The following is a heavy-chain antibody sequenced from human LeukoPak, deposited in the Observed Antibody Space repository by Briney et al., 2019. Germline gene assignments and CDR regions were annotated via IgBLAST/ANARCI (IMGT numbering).Heavy chain of an antibody. CDR1: GFTFSSYE. Sequence: PGGSLGLSCAASGFTFSSYEMNWVRQAPGKGLEWVSYISSSGSTIYYADSVKGRFTISRDNAKNSLYLQMNSLRAEDTAVYYCARDKEYYDFWSGYSRYMDVWGKGTTVTVSS. CDR3: ARDKEYYDFWSGYSRYMDV. J-gene: IGHJ6*03. D-gene: IGHD3-3*01. V-gene: IGHV3-48*03. CDR2: ISSSGSTI.